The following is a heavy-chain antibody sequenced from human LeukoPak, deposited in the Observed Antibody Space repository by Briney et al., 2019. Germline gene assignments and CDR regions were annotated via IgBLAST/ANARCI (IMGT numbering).Heavy chain of an antibody. V-gene: IGHV5-51*01. CDR1: GYSFTTYY. CDR2: IYPADAET. Sequence: GESLKISCKASGYSFTTYYIGWVRQMPGKGLEWMGIIYPADAETRYSPSFQGQVTISADKSTGTAYLQWSSLRASDTAIYYCARLLIAMTDYWGQGTLVTVSS. J-gene: IGHJ4*02. D-gene: IGHD5-18*01. CDR3: ARLLIAMTDY.